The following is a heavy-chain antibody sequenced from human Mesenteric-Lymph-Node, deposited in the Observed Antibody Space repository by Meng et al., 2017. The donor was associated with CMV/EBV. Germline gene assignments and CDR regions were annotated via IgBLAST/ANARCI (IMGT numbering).Heavy chain of an antibody. CDR1: GYTVTSYG. J-gene: IGHJ4*02. V-gene: IGHV1-18*01. CDR3: ARDVAPSRGYFDY. CDR2: ITAYNGNT. Sequence: ASVKVSCKASGYTVTSYGMHWVRQAPGQRLEWMGWITAYNGNTNYAQKFQGRVTMTTDTSTSTAYMELRSLRSDDTAVYYCARDVAPSRGYFDYWGQGTLVTVSS.